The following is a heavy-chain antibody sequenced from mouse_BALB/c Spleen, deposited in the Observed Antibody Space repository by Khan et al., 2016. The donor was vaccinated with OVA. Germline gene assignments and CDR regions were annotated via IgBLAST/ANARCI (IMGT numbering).Heavy chain of an antibody. CDR1: GFSLTSYG. Sequence: VELVESGPGLVAPSQSLSITCTVSGFSLTSYGVHWVRQPPGKGLEWLGVIWAGGSTNYNSALMSRLSISKDNSKSQVFLKMNSLQTDDTAMYYCARDRYYGNYFDYWGQGTTLTVSS. CDR2: IWAGGST. CDR3: ARDRYYGNYFDY. V-gene: IGHV2-9*02. D-gene: IGHD1-1*02. J-gene: IGHJ2*01.